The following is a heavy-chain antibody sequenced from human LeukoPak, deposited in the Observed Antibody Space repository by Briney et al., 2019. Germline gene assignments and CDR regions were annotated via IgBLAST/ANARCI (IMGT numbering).Heavy chain of an antibody. D-gene: IGHD3-22*01. J-gene: IGHJ1*01. V-gene: IGHV1-2*02. Sequence: ASVKVSCKASGYTFTGYYMHWVRQAPGQGLEWMGWINPNTGGTNYAQKFQGRVTMTRDTSISTAYMELSRLRSDDTAVYYCARDRPYYDSSGYFGGSPVQHWGQGTLVTVSS. CDR3: ARDRPYYDSSGYFGGSPVQH. CDR2: INPNTGGT. CDR1: GYTFTGYY.